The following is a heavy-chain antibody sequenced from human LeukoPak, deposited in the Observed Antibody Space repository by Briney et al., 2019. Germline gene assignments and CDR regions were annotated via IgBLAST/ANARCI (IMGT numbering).Heavy chain of an antibody. D-gene: IGHD2-21*01. J-gene: IGHJ4*02. CDR2: ISYDGRDK. CDR3: VRDLYSRSPYFDV. V-gene: IGHV3-30*03. Sequence: GKSLRLSCAASGFTFASYAMYWVRQPPPRGLEGVASISYDGRDKYYVASVQGRFFISKDSSMSSLSLDMNSLRPEDTALYYCVRDLYSRSPYFDVWGQGTLVTVSS. CDR1: GFTFASYA.